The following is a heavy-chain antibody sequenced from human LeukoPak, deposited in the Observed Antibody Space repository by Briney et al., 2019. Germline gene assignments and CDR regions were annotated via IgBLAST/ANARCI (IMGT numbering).Heavy chain of an antibody. Sequence: SETLSLTCTVSGGSVSSYYWNWIRQPPGKGLEWIGYIHYSGSTNYNPSLKSRVTITVDTSKNQFSLKLNSVTAADTAVYYCARWDSGSYFHDYWGQGTLVTVSS. V-gene: IGHV4-59*02. CDR2: IHYSGST. CDR1: GGSVSSYY. D-gene: IGHD1-26*01. CDR3: ARWDSGSYFHDY. J-gene: IGHJ4*02.